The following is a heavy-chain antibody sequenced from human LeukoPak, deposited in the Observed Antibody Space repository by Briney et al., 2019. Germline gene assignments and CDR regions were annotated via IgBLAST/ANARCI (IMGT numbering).Heavy chain of an antibody. J-gene: IGHJ6*02. CDR2: IGTAGDT. CDR1: GFTFSSYD. CDR3: ARASPPGYSSGLYYYYGMDV. Sequence: PGGSLRLSCAASGFTFSSYDMHWVRQATGKGLEWVSAIGTAGDTYYPGSVKGRFTISRENAKNSLYLQMNSLRAGDTAVYYCARASPPGYSSGLYYYYGMDVWGQGTTVTVSS. V-gene: IGHV3-13*01. D-gene: IGHD5-18*01.